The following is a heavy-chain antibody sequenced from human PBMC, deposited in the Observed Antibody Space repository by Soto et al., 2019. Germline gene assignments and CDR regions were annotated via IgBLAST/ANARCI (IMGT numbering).Heavy chain of an antibody. J-gene: IGHJ5*02. CDR3: TTQYYDSSGLLT. Sequence: PGGSLRLSCVASGLTCNKAWMNWVRQAPGKGLEWVGRIKSETDGGTTDYVAPVKGRFTISRDDSKNTLYLQMNSLQTEDTAVYYCTTQYYDSSGLLTWGRGTLVTVSS. V-gene: IGHV3-15*07. CDR2: IKSETDGGTT. D-gene: IGHD3-22*01. CDR1: GLTCNKAW.